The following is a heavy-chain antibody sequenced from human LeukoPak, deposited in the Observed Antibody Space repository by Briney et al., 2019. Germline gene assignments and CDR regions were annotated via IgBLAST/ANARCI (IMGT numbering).Heavy chain of an antibody. D-gene: IGHD3-22*01. J-gene: IGHJ4*02. CDR3: ARDDYDSSGYWWGLFDY. CDR2: TYSGGST. Sequence: GGSLRLSCIASGFTVSSTYMSWVRQAPGKGLEWVSVTYSGGSTYYADSVKGRCTISRDNSKNTLYLQMNSLRGEDTAVYYCARDDYDSSGYWWGLFDYWGQGTLVTVSS. CDR1: GFTVSSTY. V-gene: IGHV3-66*01.